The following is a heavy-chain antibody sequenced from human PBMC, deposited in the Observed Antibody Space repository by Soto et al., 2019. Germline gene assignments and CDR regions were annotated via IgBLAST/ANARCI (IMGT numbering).Heavy chain of an antibody. CDR1: GFTFSNYV. CDR2: ISASGGST. CDR3: ERGPIGSGDDLDY. J-gene: IGHJ4*02. Sequence: EVQLLDSGGGLVQPGGSLRLSCAASGFTFSNYVMNWVRQAPGKGLDWVSAISASGGSTYYADSVKGRFTISRDNSKNTRYLQMCGLRAEDTAVYYCERGPIGSGDDLDYWGQGTLVTVSS. D-gene: IGHD5-12*01. V-gene: IGHV3-23*01.